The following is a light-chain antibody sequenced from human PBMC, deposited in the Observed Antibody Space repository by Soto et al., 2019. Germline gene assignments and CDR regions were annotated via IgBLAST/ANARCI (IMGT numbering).Light chain of an antibody. V-gene: IGKV1-12*01. CDR2: KAS. CDR3: HQASSFPLS. J-gene: IGKJ4*01. CDR1: QVISSW. Sequence: DIQMTQSPSSVSASVGDTVTVSVLAAQVISSWLAWYQQKPGRATNLLIYKASTLQTGVPSRFSGSGSGTDFTLTITNLQPEDFATYYCHQASSFPLSFGGGTKVDIK.